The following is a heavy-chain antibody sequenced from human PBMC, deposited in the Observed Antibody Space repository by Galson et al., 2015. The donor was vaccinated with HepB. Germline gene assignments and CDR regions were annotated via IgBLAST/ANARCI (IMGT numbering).Heavy chain of an antibody. V-gene: IGHV1-2*02. Sequence: SVKVSCKASGSTFTGNYMYWVRQASGQGLEWMGWINPNSGGTKYAQKFQGRVTMTRDTSISTAYMELSRLTSDDTAVYYCYGGQGDYWGQGTQVTVSS. CDR2: INPNSGGT. J-gene: IGHJ4*02. CDR3: YGGQGDY. CDR1: GSTFTGNY. D-gene: IGHD4-23*01.